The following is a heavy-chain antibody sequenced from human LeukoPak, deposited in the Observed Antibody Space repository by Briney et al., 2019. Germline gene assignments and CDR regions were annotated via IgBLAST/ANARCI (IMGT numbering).Heavy chain of an antibody. CDR1: GFTFSRYA. CDR3: ATETVDSPDY. Sequence: GGSQRLSRAASGFTFSRYAMKWIRPAPGKGLEWVSDISGSGVNTYYADSVKGRFTISRDNSKNTVYLQMQSLRAEDTALYYCATETVDSPDYWGQGTLVTVSS. V-gene: IGHV3-23*01. D-gene: IGHD3-22*01. CDR2: ISGSGVNT. J-gene: IGHJ4*02.